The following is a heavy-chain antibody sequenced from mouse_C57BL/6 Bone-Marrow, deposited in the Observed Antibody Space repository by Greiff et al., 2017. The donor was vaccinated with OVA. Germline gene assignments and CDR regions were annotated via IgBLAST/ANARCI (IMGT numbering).Heavy chain of an antibody. D-gene: IGHD3-2*02. CDR1: GYSITSGYD. CDR3: AREGSGYVYFDY. J-gene: IGHJ2*01. CDR2: ISYSGST. V-gene: IGHV3-1*01. Sequence: EVKLVESGPGMVKPSQSLSLTCTVTGYSITSGYDWHWIRHFPGNKLEWMGYISYSGSTNYNPSLKSRISITHDTSKNHFFLKLNSVTTEDTATDYCAREGSGYVYFDYWGQGTTLTVSS.